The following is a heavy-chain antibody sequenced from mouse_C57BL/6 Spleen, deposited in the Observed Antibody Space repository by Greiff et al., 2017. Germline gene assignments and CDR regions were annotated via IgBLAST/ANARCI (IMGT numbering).Heavy chain of an antibody. J-gene: IGHJ4*01. V-gene: IGHV1-72*01. D-gene: IGHD3-1*01. Sequence: QVQLQQPGAELVKPGASVKLSCKASGYTFTSYWMPWVKQRPGRGLEWIGRIDPNSGGTKYNEKFKSKATLTIDKPCSTANMQLSNLTAEESAVYCGARRFGECYAMGDWGQGTSVTVSS. CDR1: GYTFTSYW. CDR3: ARRFGECYAMGD. CDR2: IDPNSGGT.